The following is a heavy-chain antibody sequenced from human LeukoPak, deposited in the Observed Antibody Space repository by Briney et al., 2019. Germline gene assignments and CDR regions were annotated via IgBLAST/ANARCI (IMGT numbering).Heavy chain of an antibody. CDR1: KFTFDDYG. V-gene: IGHV3-20*04. D-gene: IGHD1-26*01. CDR2: INWNGGST. J-gene: IGHJ6*03. CDR3: ARVRGSYYIVYYYYYMDV. Sequence: GGSLRLSCAASKFTFDDYGMNWVRQAPGKGLEGVAGINWNGGSTGYADSVKGRFTISRDNAKNSLYLQMNSLRAEDTALYYCARVRGSYYIVYYYYYMDVWGKGTTVTVSS.